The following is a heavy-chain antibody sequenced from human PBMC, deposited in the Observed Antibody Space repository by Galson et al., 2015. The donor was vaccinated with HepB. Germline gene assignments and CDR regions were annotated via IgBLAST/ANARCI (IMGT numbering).Heavy chain of an antibody. CDR3: AAYSSSWSDY. D-gene: IGHD6-13*01. CDR1: GGTFSSYA. CDR2: IIPIFGTA. J-gene: IGHJ4*02. V-gene: IGHV1-69*06. Sequence: SVKVSCKASGGTFSSYAISWVRQAPGQGLEWMGGIIPIFGTANYAQKFQGRVTITADKSTSTAYMELSGLRSEDTAVYYCAAYSSSWSDYWGQGTLVTVSS.